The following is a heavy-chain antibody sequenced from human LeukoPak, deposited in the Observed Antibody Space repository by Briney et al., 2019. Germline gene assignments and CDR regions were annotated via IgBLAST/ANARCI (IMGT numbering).Heavy chain of an antibody. Sequence: TGGSLRLSCAASGFTFRNYWMSWVRQAPGTGLEWVANIKQDGSDRNYVTSVRGRFTISRDNAESSLYLQMNSLRVEDTPVYYCVRNLAVAGTCFDSWGQGTLVTVSS. CDR1: GFTFRNYW. CDR3: VRNLAVAGTCFDS. V-gene: IGHV3-7*03. D-gene: IGHD6-19*01. CDR2: IKQDGSDR. J-gene: IGHJ4*02.